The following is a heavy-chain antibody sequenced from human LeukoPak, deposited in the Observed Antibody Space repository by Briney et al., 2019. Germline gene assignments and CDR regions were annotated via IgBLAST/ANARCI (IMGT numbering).Heavy chain of an antibody. CDR2: ISYDGSNK. J-gene: IGHJ4*02. CDR3: ANPRVDY. CDR1: GFTLSSYA. V-gene: IGHV3-30-3*01. Sequence: GGSLRLSCAASGFTLSSYAMHWVRQAPGKGLEWVAVISYDGSNKYYADSVKGRFTISRDNSKNTLYLQMNSLRAEDTAVYYCANPRVDYWGQGTLVTVSS.